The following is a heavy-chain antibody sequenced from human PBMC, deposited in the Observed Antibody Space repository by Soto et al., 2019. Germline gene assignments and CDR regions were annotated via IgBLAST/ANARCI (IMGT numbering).Heavy chain of an antibody. CDR2: VYYSGST. J-gene: IGHJ4*02. Sequence: QVLLEESGPGLVKPSQTLSLTCTVSGGSVSSGDHYWSWIRQPPGKGLEWIGYVYYSGSTYYNPSLGSRVTISIDTSKNQFSLKLISVTASDAAVYFCATGSSGSSPLHFDFWGQGALVSVSS. CDR1: GGSVSSGDHY. D-gene: IGHD3-22*01. V-gene: IGHV4-30-4*01. CDR3: ATGSSGSSPLHFDF.